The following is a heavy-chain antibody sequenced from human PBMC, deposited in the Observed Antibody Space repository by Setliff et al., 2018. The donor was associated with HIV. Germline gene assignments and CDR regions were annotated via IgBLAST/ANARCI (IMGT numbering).Heavy chain of an antibody. J-gene: IGHJ4*02. Sequence: PGGSLRLSCAASGFSFSDYYMSWIRQAPGKGLEWITKISRGGSKAYYADSVKGRFIMSRDNAKKTLYLQMDSLGVEDTAVYYCARDSAAWVTELGILGYWGQGTLVTVSS. D-gene: IGHD3-3*01. CDR2: ISRGGSKA. V-gene: IGHV3-11*04. CDR1: GFSFSDYY. CDR3: ARDSAAWVTELGILGY.